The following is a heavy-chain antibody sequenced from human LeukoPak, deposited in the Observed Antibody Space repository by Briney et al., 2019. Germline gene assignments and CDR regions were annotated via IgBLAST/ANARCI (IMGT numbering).Heavy chain of an antibody. J-gene: IGHJ4*02. CDR2: IWSDGTNK. Sequence: GGSLRLSCAATGLTFNHYGMHWVRQAPGKGLEWVAVIWSDGTNKYYAGSVKGRFTISRADSRNTVYLQMNTLRPEDTGMYYCARDAQRGFDYSNSLRYWGQGTPVTVST. V-gene: IGHV3-33*01. CDR3: ARDAQRGFDYSNSLRY. D-gene: IGHD4-11*01. CDR1: GLTFNHYG.